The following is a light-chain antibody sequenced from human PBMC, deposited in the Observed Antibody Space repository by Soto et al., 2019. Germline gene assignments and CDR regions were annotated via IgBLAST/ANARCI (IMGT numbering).Light chain of an antibody. J-gene: IGKJ1*01. CDR1: QSVSSN. Sequence: EIVMTQSPATLSVSPGERATLSCRASQSVSSNLAWYQHKPGQAPRLLIYKASTIATGIPARFSGSGSGTEFTLTISSLQSEDSAAYYCQQYSNWPRAFGQGTKVDI. V-gene: IGKV3D-15*01. CDR3: QQYSNWPRA. CDR2: KAS.